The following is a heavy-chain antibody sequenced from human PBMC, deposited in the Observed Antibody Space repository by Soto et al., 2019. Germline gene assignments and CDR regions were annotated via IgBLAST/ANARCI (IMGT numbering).Heavy chain of an antibody. V-gene: IGHV1-69*01. CDR1: GGTFSSYA. D-gene: IGHD2-2*01. CDR3: ARLKAGGYCSSTSCYDPYYYYGMDV. J-gene: IGHJ6*02. CDR2: IIPIFGTA. Sequence: QVQLVQSGAEVKKPGSSVKVSCKASGGTFSSYAISWVRQAPGQGLEWMGGIIPIFGTANYAQKFQGRVTITADESTSTAYMELSSLRFEDTAVYYCARLKAGGYCSSTSCYDPYYYYGMDVWGQGTTVTVSS.